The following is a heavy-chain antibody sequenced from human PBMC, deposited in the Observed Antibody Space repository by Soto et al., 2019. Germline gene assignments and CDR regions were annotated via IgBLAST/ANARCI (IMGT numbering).Heavy chain of an antibody. CDR1: GASLSSGNDY. D-gene: IGHD3-22*01. CDR2: ISHTGTS. J-gene: IGHJ3*01. Sequence: QVQLQESGPGLAEPSQTLSLTCTVSGASLSSGNDYWTWIRQVPGKDLASMGHISHTGTSFSTPSLRSRLRMSIDTSDNQFSLTLCSVTAADTAVYYCARGLGYDANGYFLAAFDLWGQGAMVCVSA. V-gene: IGHV4-30-4*01. CDR3: ARGLGYDANGYFLAAFDL.